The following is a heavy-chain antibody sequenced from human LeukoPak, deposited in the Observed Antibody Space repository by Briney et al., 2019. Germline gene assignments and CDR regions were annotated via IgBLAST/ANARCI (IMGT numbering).Heavy chain of an antibody. Sequence: GGSLRLSCAASGFTFTMFGMNWVRQAPGKGLEWVSYIDARSGIVYYADSVQGRFTISRDDAKDSVFLQMNSLRAEDPAVYYCARDLGVFVAALDYWGQGTLVTASS. CDR2: IDARSGIV. CDR3: ARDLGVFVAALDY. D-gene: IGHD3-16*01. CDR1: GFTFTMFG. J-gene: IGHJ4*02. V-gene: IGHV3-48*01.